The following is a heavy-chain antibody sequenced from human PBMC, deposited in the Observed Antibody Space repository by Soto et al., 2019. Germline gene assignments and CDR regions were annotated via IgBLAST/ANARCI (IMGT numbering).Heavy chain of an antibody. Sequence: DVQLVESGGGQVKPGGSLRLSCAASGFTFSSYTINWVRLGPGKGLVWVSSISTRSSLIYYADSVKGRFTISRDNAKNSAYLQMNSLRADDTAVYYCATLARGGPVTLPLDAWGQGTLVTVSS. CDR3: ATLARGGPVTLPLDA. CDR2: ISTRSSLI. J-gene: IGHJ5*02. CDR1: GFTFSSYT. V-gene: IGHV3-21*01. D-gene: IGHD3-10*01.